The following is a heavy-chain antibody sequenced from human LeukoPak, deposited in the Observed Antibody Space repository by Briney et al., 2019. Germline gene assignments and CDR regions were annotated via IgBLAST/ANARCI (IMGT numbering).Heavy chain of an antibody. J-gene: IGHJ4*02. CDR1: GGSFSGYY. Sequence: SETLSLTCAVYGGSFSGYYWSWIRQPPGKGLEWIGETNHSGSTNYNPSLKSRVTISVDTSKNQFSLKLSSVTAADTAVYYCARLQLLTQKYYFDYWGQGTLVTVSS. D-gene: IGHD5-18*01. V-gene: IGHV4-34*01. CDR3: ARLQLLTQKYYFDY. CDR2: TNHSGST.